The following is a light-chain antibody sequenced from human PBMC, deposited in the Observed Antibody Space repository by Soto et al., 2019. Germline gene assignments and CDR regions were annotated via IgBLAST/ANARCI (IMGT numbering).Light chain of an antibody. J-gene: IGKJ1*01. CDR1: QSLIHSDGNTY. V-gene: IGKV2-30*02. CDR2: EVS. Sequence: DVVMTQSPLSLPVTLGQPASISCRSSQSLIHSDGNTYLSWFQQRPGQSPRRLIYEVSDRDSGVHDGFTGSGSGTDFRLKVSRVEAEDVGVYYCMQGAHWPWTFGQGTEVEIK. CDR3: MQGAHWPWT.